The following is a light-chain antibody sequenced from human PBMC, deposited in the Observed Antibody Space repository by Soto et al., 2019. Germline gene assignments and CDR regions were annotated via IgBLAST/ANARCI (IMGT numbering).Light chain of an antibody. J-gene: IGKJ1*01. V-gene: IGKV3-15*01. CDR1: QSVSSN. CDR3: QQYHNWPRT. CDR2: GAS. Sequence: EIVLTQSPGTLSVCPRERARRSCMASQSVSSNLAWYQQKPGQAPRLLMFGASTRVTGIPASFSGSGSGTEFTLTISSLQSEDFAVYYCQQYHNWPRTFGQGTKVDI.